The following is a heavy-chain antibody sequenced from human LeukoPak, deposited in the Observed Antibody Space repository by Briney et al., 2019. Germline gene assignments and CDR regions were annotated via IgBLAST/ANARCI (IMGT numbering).Heavy chain of an antibody. CDR3: ARGQTMVVAATPDCFDY. V-gene: IGHV4-59*08. Sequence: SETLSLTCTVSGGSISSYYWSWIRQPPGKGLEWIGYIYYSGSTNYNPSLKSRVTISVDTSKNQFSLKLSSVTAADTAVYYCARGQTMVVAATPDCFDYWGQGTLVTVSS. D-gene: IGHD2-15*01. CDR1: GGSISSYY. J-gene: IGHJ4*02. CDR2: IYYSGST.